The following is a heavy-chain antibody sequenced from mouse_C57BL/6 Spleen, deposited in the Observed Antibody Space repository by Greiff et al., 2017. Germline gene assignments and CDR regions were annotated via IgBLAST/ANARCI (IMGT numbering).Heavy chain of an antibody. Sequence: EVQLQQSGPELVKPGASVKIPCKASGYTFTDYNMDWVKQSHGKSLEWIGDINPNNGGTIYNQKFKGKATLTVDKSSSTAYMELRSLTSEDTAVYYCARFGGSDWYFGVWGTGTTVTVAS. CDR3: ARFGGSDWYFGV. CDR2: INPNNGGT. J-gene: IGHJ1*03. CDR1: GYTFTDYN. D-gene: IGHD1-1*02. V-gene: IGHV1-18*01.